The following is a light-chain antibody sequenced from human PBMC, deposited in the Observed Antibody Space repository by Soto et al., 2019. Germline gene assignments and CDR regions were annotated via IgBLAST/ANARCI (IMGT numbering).Light chain of an antibody. CDR3: QQRTTWPT. Sequence: EIVLTQSPATLSLSPGDRATLSCRASQSVTSALAWFQQKPGQAPRLLIYDVSRRATGIPARFSGRGSGTDFTLTINSLEPEDVAVYYCQQRTTWPTFGGGTKVEIK. CDR1: QSVTSA. J-gene: IGKJ4*02. CDR2: DVS. V-gene: IGKV3-11*01.